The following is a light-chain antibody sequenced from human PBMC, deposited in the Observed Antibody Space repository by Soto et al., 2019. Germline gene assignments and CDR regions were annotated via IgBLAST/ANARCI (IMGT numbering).Light chain of an antibody. V-gene: IGLV2-8*01. CDR2: EVT. Sequence: QSALTPPPSASGSPGQSVTISCTGTSSDVGGYDYVSWYQQHTGKAPKLMIYEVTIRPSGVSDRFSGSKSGNTASLTVSGLQAEDEADYYCSSYTGGNPSYVFGTGTKLTVL. J-gene: IGLJ1*01. CDR1: SSDVGGYDY. CDR3: SSYTGGNPSYV.